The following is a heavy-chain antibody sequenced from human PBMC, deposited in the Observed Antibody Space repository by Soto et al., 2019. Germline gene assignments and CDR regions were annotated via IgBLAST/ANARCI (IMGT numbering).Heavy chain of an antibody. CDR1: GYTFTHYG. V-gene: IGHV1-18*01. J-gene: IGHJ4*02. Sequence: ASVKVSCKSSGYTFTHYGVSWVRQAPGQGLEWMAWINAYNGNTNYAQKFQGRVTMSTDTSTSTAYMEVRSLRYDDTAVYYCARAIPVGYCHTMLDYRGRGTMVTVCS. CDR3: ARAIPVGYCHTMLDY. CDR2: INAYNGNT. D-gene: IGHD1-26*01.